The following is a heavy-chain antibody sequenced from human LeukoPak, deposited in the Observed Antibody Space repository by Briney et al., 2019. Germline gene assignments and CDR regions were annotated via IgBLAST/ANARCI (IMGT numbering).Heavy chain of an antibody. CDR3: VKGGFLEWLTPPYDAFDI. J-gene: IGHJ3*02. Sequence: GRSLRLSCAASGFTFNDYAMHWVRQVPGKGLEWVSGIKWNSGNIGYADSVEGRFTISRDNAKNSLYLQMNSLRAEDTALYYCVKGGFLEWLTPPYDAFDIWGQGTMVTVSS. CDR2: IKWNSGNI. CDR1: GFTFNDYA. D-gene: IGHD3-3*01. V-gene: IGHV3-9*01.